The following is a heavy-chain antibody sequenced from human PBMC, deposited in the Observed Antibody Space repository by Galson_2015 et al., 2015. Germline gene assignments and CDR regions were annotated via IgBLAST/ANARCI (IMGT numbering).Heavy chain of an antibody. Sequence: SLRLSCAASGFTFSSYAMSWVRQAPGKGLEWVSAISGSGGSTYYADSVKGRFTISRDNSKNTLYLQMNSLRAEDTAVYYCAKQGLRSYHHFDYWGQGTLVTVSS. J-gene: IGHJ4*02. D-gene: IGHD1-26*01. CDR2: ISGSGGST. CDR1: GFTFSSYA. V-gene: IGHV3-23*01. CDR3: AKQGLRSYHHFDY.